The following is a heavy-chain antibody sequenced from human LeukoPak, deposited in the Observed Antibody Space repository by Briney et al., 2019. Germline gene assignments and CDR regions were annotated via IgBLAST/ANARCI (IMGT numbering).Heavy chain of an antibody. CDR3: AREDGGIAAAGTFFDP. CDR2: IIPIFGTA. J-gene: IGHJ5*02. D-gene: IGHD6-13*01. V-gene: IGHV1-69*05. Sequence: GASVKVSCKASGGTFSSYAISWVRRAPGQGLEWMGGIIPIFGTANYAQKFQGRVTITTDESTSTAYMELSSLRSEDTAVYYCAREDGGIAAAGTFFDPWGQGTLVTVSS. CDR1: GGTFSSYA.